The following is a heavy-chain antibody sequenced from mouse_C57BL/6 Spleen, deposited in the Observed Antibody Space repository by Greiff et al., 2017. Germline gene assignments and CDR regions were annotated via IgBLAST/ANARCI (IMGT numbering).Heavy chain of an antibody. D-gene: IGHD1-1*01. CDR1: GYTFTSYW. V-gene: IGHV1-69*01. Sequence: QVQLQQSGAELVMPGASVKLSCKASGYTFTSYWMHWVKQRPGQGFEWIGEIDPSDSYTNYNQKFKGKSTLTVDKSSSTAYMQLSSLTSEDSAVYYCARPTVVARYWYFDVWGTGTTVTVSS. CDR3: ARPTVVARYWYFDV. CDR2: IDPSDSYT. J-gene: IGHJ1*03.